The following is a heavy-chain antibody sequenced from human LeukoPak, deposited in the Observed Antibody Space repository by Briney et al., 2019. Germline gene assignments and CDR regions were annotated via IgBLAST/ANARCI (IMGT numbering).Heavy chain of an antibody. Sequence: PGRSLRLSCTASGFTFGDYAMSWFRQAPGKGLEWVGFIRSKAYGGTKEYAASGKGRFTISRDDSKSIAYLQMSSLKTEDTAVYYCTTDRGFVVVVPAADYWGQGTLVTVSS. D-gene: IGHD2-2*01. CDR2: IRSKAYGGTK. J-gene: IGHJ4*02. CDR3: TTDRGFVVVVPAADY. CDR1: GFTFGDYA. V-gene: IGHV3-49*03.